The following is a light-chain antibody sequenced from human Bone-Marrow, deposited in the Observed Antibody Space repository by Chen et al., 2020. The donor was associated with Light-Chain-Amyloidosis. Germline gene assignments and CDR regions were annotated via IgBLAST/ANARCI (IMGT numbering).Light chain of an antibody. CDR2: EVT. V-gene: IGLV2-14*01. CDR1: SSDVGGDNH. CDR3: SSYTGTNTRV. J-gene: IGLJ6*01. Sequence: QSALTQPASVSGSPGQSITISCTGTSSDVGGDNHVSWYQQHPDKAPTLMIYEVTNRPSWGPDRFAGSKTDNTASLTISGVQTEDEADYFCSSYTGTNTRVFGSGTRVTVL.